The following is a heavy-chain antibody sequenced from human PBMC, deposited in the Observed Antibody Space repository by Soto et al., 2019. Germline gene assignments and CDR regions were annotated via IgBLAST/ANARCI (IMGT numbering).Heavy chain of an antibody. CDR2: IWDDGSDR. CDR1: GFTFSNYA. CDR3: ARREGYYIDY. Sequence: QVQLVESGGGVVQPGRSLRLSCAASGFTFSNYALTWSGKAQGKGLEWVEIIWDDGSDRFYADSVKGRFTISRDTSKNTLYLQMTSLRAEDTAVYYCARREGYYIDYWGQGTLVTVSS. V-gene: IGHV3-33*01. J-gene: IGHJ4*02.